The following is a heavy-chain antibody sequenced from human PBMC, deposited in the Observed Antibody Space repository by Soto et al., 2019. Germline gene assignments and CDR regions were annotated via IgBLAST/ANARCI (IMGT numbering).Heavy chain of an antibody. CDR3: ARGTVVVPVNHYYYMDV. D-gene: IGHD2-2*01. J-gene: IGHJ6*03. V-gene: IGHV4-31*03. Sequence: TSETLSLTCTVSGGSISSGGYYWSWIRQHPGKGLEWIGYIYYSGSTYYNPSLKSRVTISVDTSKNQFSLKLSSVTAADTAVYYCARGTVVVPVNHYYYMDVWGKGTTVTVSS. CDR1: GGSISSGGYY. CDR2: IYYSGST.